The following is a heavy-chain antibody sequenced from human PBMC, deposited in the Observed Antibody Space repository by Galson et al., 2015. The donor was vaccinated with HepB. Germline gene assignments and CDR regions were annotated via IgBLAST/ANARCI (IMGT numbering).Heavy chain of an antibody. CDR1: GYTFIHYG. D-gene: IGHD3-16*01. V-gene: IGHV1-18*04. CDR3: ARDRARGIMTPGGFGFDP. CDR2: ISAYNGNT. Sequence: SVKVSCKASGYTFIHYGISWVRQAPGQGLEWMGWISAYNGNTEYAEKFQDRVTMTRDTPASTVYMEMGRLRSDDTAVYFCARDRARGIMTPGGFGFDPWGQGTLVTVSS. J-gene: IGHJ5*02.